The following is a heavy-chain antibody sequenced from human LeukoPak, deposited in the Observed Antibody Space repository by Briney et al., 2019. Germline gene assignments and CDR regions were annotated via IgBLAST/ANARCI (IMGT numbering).Heavy chain of an antibody. CDR2: ISGSGGST. D-gene: IGHD3-3*01. CDR1: GFTFSSYA. CDR3: AKTDDFWSGYYFDY. V-gene: IGHV3-23*01. Sequence: GGSLRLSCAASGFTFSSYAMSWVRQAPGKGLEWVSAISGSGGSTYYADSVKGRFTISRDNSKNTLCLQMNSLRAEDTAVYYCAKTDDFWSGYYFDYWGQGTLVTVSS. J-gene: IGHJ4*02.